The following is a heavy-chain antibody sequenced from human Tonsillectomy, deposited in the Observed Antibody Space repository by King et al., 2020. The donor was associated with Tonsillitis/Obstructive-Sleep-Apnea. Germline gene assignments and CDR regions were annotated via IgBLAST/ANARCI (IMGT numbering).Heavy chain of an antibody. CDR1: GYTFTSYG. CDR2: ISAYNGNT. Sequence: QLVQSGAEVKKPGASVKVSCKASGYTFTSYGISWVRQAPGQGLEWMGWISAYNGNTNYAQKLHGRVTMTTDTSTSTAYMELRSLRSDDTAVYYCARDSPVLVEVVAADLSCFDYWGQGTLVTVSS. J-gene: IGHJ4*02. V-gene: IGHV1-18*01. CDR3: ARDSPVLVEVVAADLSCFDY. D-gene: IGHD2-15*01.